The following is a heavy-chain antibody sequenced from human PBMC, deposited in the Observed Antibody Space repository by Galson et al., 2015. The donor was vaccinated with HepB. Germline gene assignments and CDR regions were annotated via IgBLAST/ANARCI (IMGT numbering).Heavy chain of an antibody. Sequence: PALVKPTQTLTLTCTSSGFSLTASPVGVGWIRQPPGEALEWLAVIYWDADKRYNPNLKTRLAITKDTSKNQVVLTMTNMDPVDTATYFCAHRLDYAGGWDTGYLDHWGRGILVTVSS. CDR2: IYWDADK. J-gene: IGHJ4*02. CDR3: AHRLDYAGGWDTGYLDH. V-gene: IGHV2-5*02. D-gene: IGHD2-2*01. CDR1: GFSLTASPVG.